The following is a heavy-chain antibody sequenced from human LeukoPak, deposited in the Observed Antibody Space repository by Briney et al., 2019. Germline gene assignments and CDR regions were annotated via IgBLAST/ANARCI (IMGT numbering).Heavy chain of an antibody. V-gene: IGHV4-34*01. CDR3: AVGTTGYYYGMDV. CDR1: GGSFSGYY. J-gene: IGHJ6*02. CDR2: INHSGGT. D-gene: IGHD1-1*01. Sequence: TSETLSLTCAVYGGSFSGYYWSWIRQPPGKGLEWIGEINHSGGTSYNPSLESRVTISVDTSKNQFSLKLSSVTAADTAIYYCAVGTTGYYYGMDVWGQGTTVTVSS.